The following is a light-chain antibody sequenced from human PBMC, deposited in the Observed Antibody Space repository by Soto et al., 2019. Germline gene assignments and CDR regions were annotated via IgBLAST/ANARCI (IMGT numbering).Light chain of an antibody. V-gene: IGLV2-8*01. CDR1: SSDVGGYNY. CDR3: SSYAGSSVV. Sequence: QSALTQPPSASGSPGQSVTISCTGTSSDVGGYNYVSWYQQHPGKAPKLMIYEVSKRPSGVPDRFPGSKSGNTASLTVSGLQAEDEADYYCSSYAGSSVVFGGGTKLTVL. CDR2: EVS. J-gene: IGLJ2*01.